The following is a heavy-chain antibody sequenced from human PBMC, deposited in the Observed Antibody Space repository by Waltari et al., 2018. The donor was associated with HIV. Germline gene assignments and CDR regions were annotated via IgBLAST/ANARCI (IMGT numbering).Heavy chain of an antibody. J-gene: IGHJ4*02. Sequence: QVQLVESGGGVVQPGRSLGLSCAPSGFTFSSYGMHWVRQAPGKGLEWVAVIWYDGSNKYYADSVKGRFIISRDNSENKLYLEMNSLRVEDTAVYYCARRDGYNLVDFWGQGTLVTVSS. CDR3: ARRDGYNLVDF. V-gene: IGHV3-33*01. CDR1: GFTFSSYG. CDR2: IWYDGSNK. D-gene: IGHD5-12*01.